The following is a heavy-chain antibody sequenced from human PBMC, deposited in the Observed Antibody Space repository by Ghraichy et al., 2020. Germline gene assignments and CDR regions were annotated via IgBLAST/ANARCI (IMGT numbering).Heavy chain of an antibody. CDR3: ARDRITMVRGVILYYYGMDV. Sequence: GGYLRLSCAASGFTFSSYGMHWVRQAPGKGLEWVAVIWYDGSNKYYADSVKGRFTISRDNSKNTLYLQMNSLRAEDTAVYYCARDRITMVRGVILYYYGMDVWGQGTTVTVSS. J-gene: IGHJ6*02. V-gene: IGHV3-33*01. D-gene: IGHD3-10*01. CDR2: IWYDGSNK. CDR1: GFTFSSYG.